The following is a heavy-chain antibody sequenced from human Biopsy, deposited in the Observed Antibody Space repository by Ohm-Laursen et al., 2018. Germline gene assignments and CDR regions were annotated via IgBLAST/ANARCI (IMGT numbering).Heavy chain of an antibody. Sequence: SLRLSCAASGFTLSNSGMHWVRQAPGKGLEWVAAISYDGSKTDYGDSVKGRLNISRDNSKNTLDLQMSSLRVEDTAVYFCAKDKGTFNFYYYGMDVWGQGTTVTVSS. CDR3: AKDKGTFNFYYYGMDV. V-gene: IGHV3-30*18. CDR1: GFTLSNSG. D-gene: IGHD2/OR15-2a*01. CDR2: ISYDGSKT. J-gene: IGHJ6*02.